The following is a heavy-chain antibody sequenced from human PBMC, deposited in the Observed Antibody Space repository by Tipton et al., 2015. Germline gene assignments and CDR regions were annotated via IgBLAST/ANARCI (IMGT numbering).Heavy chain of an antibody. V-gene: IGHV4-59*01. CDR1: SDSISKYY. CDR2: IQYGGST. Sequence: TLSLTCSVSSDSISKYYWSWIRQPPGKELEWIGYIQYGGSTNYNPSLKGRVTISVDTSKNQFSLKLSSVTAADTAVYYCARFDYGDYLTGFDPWGQGTLVTVSS. D-gene: IGHD4-17*01. CDR3: ARFDYGDYLTGFDP. J-gene: IGHJ5*02.